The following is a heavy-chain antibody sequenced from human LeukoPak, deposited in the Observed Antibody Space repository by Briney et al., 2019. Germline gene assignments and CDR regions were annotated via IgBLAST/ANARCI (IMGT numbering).Heavy chain of an antibody. D-gene: IGHD2/OR15-2a*01. CDR2: IYSGGST. Sequence: GGSLRLSCAASGFTLSSNYMSWVRQAPGKGLEWVSVIYSGGSTYYADSVKGRFTISRDNSKNTLYLQMNSLRAEDTAVYYCARIVTGYFDYWGQGTLVTVSS. J-gene: IGHJ4*02. CDR3: ARIVTGYFDY. CDR1: GFTLSSNY. V-gene: IGHV3-53*01.